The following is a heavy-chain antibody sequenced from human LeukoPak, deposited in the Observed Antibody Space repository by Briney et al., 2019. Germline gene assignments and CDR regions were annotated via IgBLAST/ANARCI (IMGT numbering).Heavy chain of an antibody. CDR2: ISSSSSYI. CDR1: GFTFSSYS. CDR3: ARDSPAYYGSGS. D-gene: IGHD3-10*01. J-gene: IGHJ5*02. V-gene: IGHV3-21*04. Sequence: GGSLRLSCAASGFTFSSYSMNWVRQAPGKGLEWVSSISSSSSYIYYADSVKGRFTISRDNAKNSLYLQMNSLRAEDTAVYYCARDSPAYYGSGSWGQGTLVTVSS.